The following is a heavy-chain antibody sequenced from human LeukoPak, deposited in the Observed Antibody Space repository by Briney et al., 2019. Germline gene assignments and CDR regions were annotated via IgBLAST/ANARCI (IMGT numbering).Heavy chain of an antibody. V-gene: IGHV4-30-4*08. CDR3: ARDYGGVPAAVI. CDR1: GYSISSGYY. CDR2: IYYSGST. D-gene: IGHD2-2*01. J-gene: IGHJ3*02. Sequence: PSETLSLTCAVSGYSISSGYYWSWIRQPPGKGLEWIGYIYYSGSTYYNPSLKSRVTISVDTSKNQFSLKLSSVTAADTAVYYCARDYGGVPAAVIWGQGTMVTVSS.